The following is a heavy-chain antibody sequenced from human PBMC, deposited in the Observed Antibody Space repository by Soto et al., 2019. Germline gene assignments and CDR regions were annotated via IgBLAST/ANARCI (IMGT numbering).Heavy chain of an antibody. CDR3: ASHSSGYIFDY. CDR1: GGSISSGGYY. D-gene: IGHD3-22*01. CDR2: IYYSGST. V-gene: IGHV4-31*03. J-gene: IGHJ4*02. Sequence: TLSLNCTVSGGSISSGGYYWSCLRQHPGKGLEWIGYIYYSGSTYYNPSLKSRVTISVDTSKNQFSLKLSSVTAADTAVYYCASHSSGYIFDYWGQGTLVTVS.